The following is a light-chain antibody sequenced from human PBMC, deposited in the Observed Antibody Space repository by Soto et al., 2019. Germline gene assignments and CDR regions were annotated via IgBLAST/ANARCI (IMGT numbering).Light chain of an antibody. V-gene: IGKV1-5*03. Sequence: DIQMNQSPSTLSASVGGRVTITCRASQSISSWLAWYQQKPGKAPKLLIYKASSLESGVPSRFSGSGSGTEFTLTISSLQPDDFATYYCQQYNSYSRPFGQGTKV. CDR3: QQYNSYSRP. CDR1: QSISSW. CDR2: KAS. J-gene: IGKJ1*01.